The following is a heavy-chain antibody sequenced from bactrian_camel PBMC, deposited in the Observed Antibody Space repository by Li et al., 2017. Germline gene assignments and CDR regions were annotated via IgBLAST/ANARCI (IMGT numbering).Heavy chain of an antibody. CDR3: VKPNPDARGGFDQ. CDR1: GFTFSRSG. J-gene: IGHJ4*01. D-gene: IGHD1*01. CDR2: INSGAGGT. V-gene: IGHV3S40*01. Sequence: VQLVESGGGLVQPGGSLRLSFAASGFTFSRSGMNWVRQAPGKGLEWVSGINSGAGGTYYGDSVKGRSTISRDNAKNTLYLQMNSLKPEDTAVYYCVKPNPDARGGFDQWGQGTQVTVS.